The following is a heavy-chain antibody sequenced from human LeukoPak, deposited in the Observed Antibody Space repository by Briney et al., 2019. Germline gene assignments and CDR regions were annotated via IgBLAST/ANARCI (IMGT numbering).Heavy chain of an antibody. CDR1: AGSISSSSCY. CDR2: IYYSGST. CDR3: ARLPAGSGSLSYFDY. D-gene: IGHD3-10*01. Sequence: MSSETLSLTCTVSAGSISSSSCYWGWLRQPPGKGLEWIGSIYYSGSTYYNPSLKSRVTISVDTSKNQYSLQLSSVTAADTAVYYCARLPAGSGSLSYFDYWGQGALATVSS. V-gene: IGHV4-39*01. J-gene: IGHJ4*02.